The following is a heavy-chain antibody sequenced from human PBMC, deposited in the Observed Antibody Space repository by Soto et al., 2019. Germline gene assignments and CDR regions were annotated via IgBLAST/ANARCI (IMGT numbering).Heavy chain of an antibody. D-gene: IGHD2-2*01. V-gene: IGHV4-30-4*01. J-gene: IGHJ4*02. CDR3: ASEVSRYCSSTSCYRWDYFDY. Sequence: PSETLSLTCTVSGGSISSGDYYWSWIRQPPGKGLEWIGYIYYSGSTYYNPSLKSRVTISVETSKNQFPMKLSSVTAADTAVYYCASEVSRYCSSTSCYRWDYFDYWGQGTLVTVSS. CDR2: IYYSGST. CDR1: GGSISSGDYY.